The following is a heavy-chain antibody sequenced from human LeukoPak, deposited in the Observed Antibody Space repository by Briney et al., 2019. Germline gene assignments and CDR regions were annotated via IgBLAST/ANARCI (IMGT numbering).Heavy chain of an antibody. V-gene: IGHV3-30*18. J-gene: IGHJ5*02. CDR2: ISYDGRNK. D-gene: IGHD6-19*01. CDR3: AKAGYSGGWFSWFDP. Sequence: QPGGSLRLSCAGSGFTFGSYAMNWVRQAPGKGLEWVAVISYDGRNKYYADSVKGRFTISRDNSKNTLNLQMNSLRVEDTAVYYCAKAGYSGGWFSWFDPWGQGTLVTVSS. CDR1: GFTFGSYA.